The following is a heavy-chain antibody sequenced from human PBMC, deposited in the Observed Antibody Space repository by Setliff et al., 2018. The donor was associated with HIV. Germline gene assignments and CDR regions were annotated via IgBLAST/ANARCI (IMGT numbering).Heavy chain of an antibody. V-gene: IGHV1-46*01. CDR1: GYTFTSYH. J-gene: IGHJ3*02. Sequence: ASVKVSCKASGYTFTSYHLHWLRRAPGQRLEWMGIINANGGNTNYAQKFQGRITVTRDTSTNTVYMELSSLTSEDTAVYYCARKGGSRPNDAFDIWGQGTMVTVSS. D-gene: IGHD2-15*01. CDR3: ARKGGSRPNDAFDI. CDR2: INANGGNT.